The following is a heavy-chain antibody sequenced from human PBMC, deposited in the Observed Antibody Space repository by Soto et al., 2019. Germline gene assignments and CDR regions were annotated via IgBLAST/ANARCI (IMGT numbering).Heavy chain of an antibody. CDR1: GFIFRDYD. CDR2: ISSSGTAT. Sequence: QVHLVESGGDLVRPGGSLRLSCAASGFIFRDYDMSWIRQAPGKGLEWVSCISSSGTATYYADSVKGRFTISRDNAKNSLFVEMNSLRVEDTAVYYCARKGPRAARPNHWGQGTLVTVSS. D-gene: IGHD6-6*01. V-gene: IGHV3-11*01. CDR3: ARKGPRAARPNH. J-gene: IGHJ5*02.